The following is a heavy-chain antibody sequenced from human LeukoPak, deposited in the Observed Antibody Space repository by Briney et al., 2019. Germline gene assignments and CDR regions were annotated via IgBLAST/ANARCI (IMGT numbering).Heavy chain of an antibody. Sequence: GGSLRLSCAASGFTFSNHGMNWVRQAPGKGLEWVSGISPSGDIRYYADSVKGRFTISRDNSKNALYLEVISLTAEDTAVYYCAKDDAWLRFGEWSQGTLVTVSS. CDR1: GFTFSNHG. V-gene: IGHV3-23*01. CDR2: ISPSGDIR. J-gene: IGHJ4*02. CDR3: AKDDAWLRFGE. D-gene: IGHD3-10*01.